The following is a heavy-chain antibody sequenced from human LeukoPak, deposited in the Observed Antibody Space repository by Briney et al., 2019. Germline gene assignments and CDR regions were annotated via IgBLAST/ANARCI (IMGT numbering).Heavy chain of an antibody. CDR1: GFTFSSYS. CDR3: VRDEVTTIYGMDV. CDR2: ISSSSSTI. V-gene: IGHV3-48*04. Sequence: GGSLRLSCAASGFTFSSYSMNWVRQAPGKGLEWVSYISSSSSTIYYADSVKGRFTISRDNAKNSLYLQMNSLRAEDTAVYYCVRDEVTTIYGMDVWGQGTTVTVSS. D-gene: IGHD4-17*01. J-gene: IGHJ6*02.